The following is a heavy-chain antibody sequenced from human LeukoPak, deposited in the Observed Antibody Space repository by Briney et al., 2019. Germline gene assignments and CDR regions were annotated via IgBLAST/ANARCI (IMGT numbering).Heavy chain of an antibody. J-gene: IGHJ4*02. CDR2: MYYSGST. CDR3: ARPGKTGDLAYYFDC. V-gene: IGHV4-39*01. Sequence: PSETLSLTCTVSGGSISNGDYYWGWIRQPPGKGLKWIGSMYYSGSTYYNPSLKSRVTISVDTSKNQFSLKLNSVTAADTAVYFCARPGKTGDLAYYFDCWGQGALVTVSS. D-gene: IGHD7-27*01. CDR1: GGSISNGDYY.